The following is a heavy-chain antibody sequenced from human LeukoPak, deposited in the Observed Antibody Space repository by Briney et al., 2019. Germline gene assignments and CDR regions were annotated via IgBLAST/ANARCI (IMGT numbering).Heavy chain of an antibody. CDR3: VGYGGNSF. D-gene: IGHD4-23*01. J-gene: IGHJ4*02. Sequence: GGSLRLSCAASGFTFSSYSMNWVRQAPGKGLEWVSVIYNDGSTYYVDSVKGSFTISRDNSKNTLYLQMNTLRAEDTAVYYCVGYGGNSFWGQGTLVTVSS. V-gene: IGHV3-66*01. CDR2: IYNDGST. CDR1: GFTFSSYS.